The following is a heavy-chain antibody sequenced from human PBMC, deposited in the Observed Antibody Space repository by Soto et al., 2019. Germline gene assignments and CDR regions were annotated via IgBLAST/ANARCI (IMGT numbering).Heavy chain of an antibody. D-gene: IGHD1-1*01. J-gene: IGHJ4*02. Sequence: LQLQESGSGLVKPSQTLSLTCVVSGGPISSGGYSWTWIRQPPGRGLEWIGYISQSGSADYNPSLKSRVTISVDTSKNQFSLRLSSVTAADTAVYYCARDRNGLGGIDFWGQGILVTVSS. CDR1: GGPISSGGYS. CDR3: ARDRNGLGGIDF. CDR2: ISQSGSA. V-gene: IGHV4-30-2*01.